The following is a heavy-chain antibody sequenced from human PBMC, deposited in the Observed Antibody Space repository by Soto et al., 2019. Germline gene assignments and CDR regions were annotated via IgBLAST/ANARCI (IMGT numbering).Heavy chain of an antibody. Sequence: PSETLSLTCTVSGVSISGRNYYWGWIRQPPGKGLEWIGSMYNGGSTYYNPSLKSRVTISVDTSKNQFSLELSSVTAADTAVYYCARLPLRRRDIDHWGQGTLVTVSS. CDR2: MYNGGST. CDR3: ARLPLRRRDIDH. D-gene: IGHD3-10*01. J-gene: IGHJ4*02. CDR1: GVSISGRNYY. V-gene: IGHV4-39*01.